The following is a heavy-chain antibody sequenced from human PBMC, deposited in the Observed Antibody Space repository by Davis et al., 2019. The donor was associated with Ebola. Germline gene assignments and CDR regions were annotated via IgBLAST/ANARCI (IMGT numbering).Heavy chain of an antibody. D-gene: IGHD3-22*01. CDR2: IYYSGST. CDR1: GDSISSGRYY. Sequence: ETLSPTCTVPGDSISSGRYYGGWIRQPPGKGLEWIGNIYYSGSTYYNPSLKSRVTMSVDTSKNQFSLRLSSVTAADTAVYYCARRRKIVYDIWFDPWGQGTLVSISS. CDR3: ARRRKIVYDIWFDP. V-gene: IGHV4-39*01. J-gene: IGHJ5*02.